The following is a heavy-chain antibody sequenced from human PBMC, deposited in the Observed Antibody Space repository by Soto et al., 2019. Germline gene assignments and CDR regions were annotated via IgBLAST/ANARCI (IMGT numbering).Heavy chain of an antibody. CDR2: FIPIFGTT. CDR1: GSTFKSYA. Sequence: QVQLVQSGAEVRKPGSSVKVPCKASGSTFKSYAFNWVRQAPGQGLKWMGGFIPIFGTTNFAQEFQGRVTLTADKSTRAAYLEWISLSSDDTAVYYCATNYPYVSSASHAAFDVWGQGTMVTVSS. J-gene: IGHJ3*01. CDR3: ATNYPYVSSASHAAFDV. D-gene: IGHD3-22*01. V-gene: IGHV1-69*06.